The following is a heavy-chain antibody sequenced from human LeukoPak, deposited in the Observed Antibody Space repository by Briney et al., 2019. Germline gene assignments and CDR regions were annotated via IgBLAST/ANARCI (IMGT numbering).Heavy chain of an antibody. CDR3: ARGQLWQTGWFDP. CDR1: GFTFSDYI. CDR2: ISSTSSYI. Sequence: GGSLRLSCAASGFTFSDYIMHWVRQAPGEGLEWVSTISSTSSYIYSADSLKGRFTISRDNAKNSLYLQMSTLRAEDTAVYYCARGQLWQTGWFDPWGQGTLVTVSS. V-gene: IGHV3-21*01. J-gene: IGHJ5*02. D-gene: IGHD5-18*01.